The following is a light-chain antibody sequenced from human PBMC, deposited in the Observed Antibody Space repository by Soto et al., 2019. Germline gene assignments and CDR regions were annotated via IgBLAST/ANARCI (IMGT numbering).Light chain of an antibody. CDR1: VSDIGSNS. J-gene: IGLJ1*01. CDR2: INN. CDR3: AAWDDRLSAYV. V-gene: IGLV1-44*01. Sequence: QSALTQPPSASGTPGQGVTIHCSGGVSDIGSNSVNWYQQLPGTAPKLLIYINNQRPSGVPDRFSGSKSGTSASLAISGLQSEDEAEYFCAAWDDRLSAYVFGTGTKLTV.